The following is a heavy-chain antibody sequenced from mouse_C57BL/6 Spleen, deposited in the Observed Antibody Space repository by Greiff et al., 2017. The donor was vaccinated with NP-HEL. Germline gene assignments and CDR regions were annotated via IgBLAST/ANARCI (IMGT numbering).Heavy chain of an antibody. D-gene: IGHD1-1*01. Sequence: QVQLQQPGAELVRPGSSVKLSCKASGYTFTSYWMHWVKQRPIQGLEWIGNIDPSDSETHYNQKFKDKATLTVDKSSSTAYMQLSSLTSEDSAVYYCARPYYYGSSRYFDVWGTGTTVTVSS. V-gene: IGHV1-52*01. CDR1: GYTFTSYW. CDR3: ARPYYYGSSRYFDV. CDR2: IDPSDSET. J-gene: IGHJ1*03.